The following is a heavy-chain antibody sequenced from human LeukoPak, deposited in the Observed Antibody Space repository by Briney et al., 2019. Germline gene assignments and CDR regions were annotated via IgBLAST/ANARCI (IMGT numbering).Heavy chain of an antibody. Sequence: PGGSLRLSCAASGFTFSSYEMNWVRQAPGQGLEWVSYISSSGSTIYYADSVKGRFTISRDNGKNSLYLQMNSLRDEDTAVYFCARGATVTSPFDYWGQGTLVTVSS. D-gene: IGHD4-17*01. V-gene: IGHV3-48*03. CDR2: ISSSGSTI. J-gene: IGHJ4*02. CDR3: ARGATVTSPFDY. CDR1: GFTFSSYE.